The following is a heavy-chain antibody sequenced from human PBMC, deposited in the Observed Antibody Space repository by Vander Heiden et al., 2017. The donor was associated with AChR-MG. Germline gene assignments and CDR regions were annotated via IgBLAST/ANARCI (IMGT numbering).Heavy chain of an antibody. CDR1: GFTFSRYW. CDR3: ARDAHSSSWPYYYYGMDV. V-gene: IGHV3-7*01. Sequence: EVQLVESGGGLVQPGGSLRLSCAASGFTFSRYWVGWVRQAPGKGREWGANIKQDGSEKYYVDYVKGRFTISRENAKNSMYLQMNSLRAEDTAVYYCARDAHSSSWPYYYYGMDVWGQGTTVTVSS. CDR2: IKQDGSEK. D-gene: IGHD6-13*01. J-gene: IGHJ6*02.